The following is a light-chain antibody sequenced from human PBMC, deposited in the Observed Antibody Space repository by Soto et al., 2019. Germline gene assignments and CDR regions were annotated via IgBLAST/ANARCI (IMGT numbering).Light chain of an antibody. V-gene: IGKV1-39*01. CDR2: AAS. Sequence: DIQTTHSPSSLSASVLDRVTSTFLASQTISNYLNWYQQKPGKDPKSMIYAASNLQSGVKSRFSGSGSGTDFTITIRSMQPEDFETYYCKKSYRTQINCGKGKRRAIK. J-gene: IGKJ5*01. CDR3: KKSYRTQIN. CDR1: QTISNY.